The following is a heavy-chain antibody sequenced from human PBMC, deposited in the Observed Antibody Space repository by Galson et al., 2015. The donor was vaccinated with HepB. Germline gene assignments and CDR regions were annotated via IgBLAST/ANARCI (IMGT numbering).Heavy chain of an antibody. CDR1: GFTFNSYG. V-gene: IGHV3-33*06. CDR3: AKVAVIGAWDGFDI. Sequence: PLRLSCAAPGFTFNSYGIHWVRQAPGKGLEWVAVIWYDGSNEYYADSVKGRFTISRDNSKSTLYLLMNSLRAEDTAVYHCAKVAVIGAWDGFDIWGQGTMVTVSS. D-gene: IGHD2-21*01. CDR2: IWYDGSNE. J-gene: IGHJ3*02.